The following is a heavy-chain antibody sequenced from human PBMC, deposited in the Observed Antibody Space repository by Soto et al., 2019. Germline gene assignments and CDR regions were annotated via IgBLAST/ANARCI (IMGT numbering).Heavy chain of an antibody. J-gene: IGHJ4*02. V-gene: IGHV4-61*01. CDR2: VYNSGST. D-gene: IGHD6-13*01. Sequence: KPSETLSLTCTVSRGSISSGTNYWAWIRQPPGKGLEWIGYVYNSGSTNYNPSLKSRVTISEDTSKSQFSLKVNSMTAADTAVYYCARYRREAVAGYTLDNWGQGILVTVSS. CDR1: RGSISSGTNY. CDR3: ARYRREAVAGYTLDN.